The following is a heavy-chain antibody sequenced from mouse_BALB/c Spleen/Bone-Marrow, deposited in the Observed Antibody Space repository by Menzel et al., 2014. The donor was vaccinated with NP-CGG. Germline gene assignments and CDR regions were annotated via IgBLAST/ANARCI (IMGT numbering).Heavy chain of an antibody. J-gene: IGHJ4*01. V-gene: IGHV7-3*02. CDR2: IRNKANGYTT. Sequence: EVKVEESGGGLVQPGGSLRLSCATSGFTFTDYFMSWVRQPPGKALEWLGFIRNKANGYTTEYSASVKGRFTISRDNSHSILYLQLSTLRPEDSATYYCASSYALDSWGQGTSVTVSS. CDR3: ASSYALDS. CDR1: GFTFTDYF.